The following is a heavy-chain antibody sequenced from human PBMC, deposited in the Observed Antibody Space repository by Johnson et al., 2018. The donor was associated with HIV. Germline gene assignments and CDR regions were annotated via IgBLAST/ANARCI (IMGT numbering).Heavy chain of an antibody. Sequence: VQLVESGGGLVQPGRSLRLSCAASGFTFDDFAMHWVRQAPGKGLEWVSGISWNSGNTDYAASVKGRVTIARDNAKSSLYMQMNSLRTEDTALYFCAKPLGLTPGAFDIWGQGTMVTVSS. CDR2: ISWNSGNT. CDR3: AKPLGLTPGAFDI. V-gene: IGHV3-9*01. D-gene: IGHD2-15*01. CDR1: GFTFDDFA. J-gene: IGHJ3*02.